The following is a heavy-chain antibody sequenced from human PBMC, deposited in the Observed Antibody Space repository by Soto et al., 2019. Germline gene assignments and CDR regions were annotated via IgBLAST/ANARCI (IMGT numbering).Heavy chain of an antibody. J-gene: IGHJ6*01. CDR3: ARGSICCGMDV. V-gene: IGHV4-59*13. D-gene: IGHD2-15*01. CDR2: IFYCGQS. Sequence: SETLSLTCTRSAGTMRSYSWTWMRQSPGKGLEWLGHIFYCGQSNLNPSRRSRLYIFVDTPKNKFFLSLNPLPAADTAVSYYARGSICCGMDVLGRRT. CDR1: AGTMRSYS.